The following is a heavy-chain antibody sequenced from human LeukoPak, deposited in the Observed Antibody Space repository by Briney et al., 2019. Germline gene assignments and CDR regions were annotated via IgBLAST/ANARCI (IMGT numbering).Heavy chain of an antibody. D-gene: IGHD6-6*01. CDR3: ARDLDPSSSPFPYYFDY. CDR2: IKQNGREK. Sequence: GGSLRLSCAASGFTFSSYNMNWVRQAPGKGLEWVANIKQNGREKYYVDSVKGRFTISRDNAKNSLYLQMNSLRAEDTAVYYCARDLDPSSSPFPYYFDYWGQGTLVTVSS. V-gene: IGHV3-7*01. CDR1: GFTFSSYN. J-gene: IGHJ4*02.